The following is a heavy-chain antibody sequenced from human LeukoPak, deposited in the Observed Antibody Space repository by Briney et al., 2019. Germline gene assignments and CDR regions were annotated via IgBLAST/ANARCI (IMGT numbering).Heavy chain of an antibody. CDR1: GFTFSSYA. D-gene: IGHD6-13*01. J-gene: IGHJ4*02. V-gene: IGHV3-23*01. CDR2: ISGSGGST. Sequence: PGGSLRLSCAASGFTFSSYAMSWVRQAPGKGLEWVSAISGSGGSTYYADSVKGRFTISRDNSKNTLYLQMNSLRAEDTAVYYCARDRSSSSWGYFDYWGQGTLVTVSS. CDR3: ARDRSSSSWGYFDY.